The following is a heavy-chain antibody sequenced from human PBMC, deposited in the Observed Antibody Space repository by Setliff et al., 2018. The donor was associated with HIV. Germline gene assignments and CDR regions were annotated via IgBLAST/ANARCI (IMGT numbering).Heavy chain of an antibody. CDR1: GFAFDGYA. D-gene: IGHD2-15*01. CDR3: ATRGRAYYLDTSGYFDS. J-gene: IGHJ4*02. CDR2: ISWNSGSI. Sequence: GGSLRLSCAASGFAFDGYAMHWVRQAPGRGLEWVSGISWNSGSIAYADSVKGRFIISRDNAKNSLYLQMNSLRPEDTAVYYCATRGRAYYLDTSGYFDSWGQGALVTVSS. V-gene: IGHV3-9*01.